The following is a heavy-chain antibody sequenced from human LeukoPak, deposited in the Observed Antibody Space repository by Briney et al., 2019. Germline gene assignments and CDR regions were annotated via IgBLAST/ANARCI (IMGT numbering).Heavy chain of an antibody. J-gene: IGHJ6*02. Sequence: KPGGSLRLSCAASGFTFSSYSMNWVRQAPGKGLEWVSSISSSSSYIYYADSVKGRFTISRDNAKNSLYLQMNSLRAEDTAVYYCARVFPYYDFWSGYYQDYYGMDVWGQGTTVTVSS. CDR3: ARVFPYYDFWSGYYQDYYGMDV. D-gene: IGHD3-3*01. V-gene: IGHV3-21*01. CDR2: ISSSSSYI. CDR1: GFTFSSYS.